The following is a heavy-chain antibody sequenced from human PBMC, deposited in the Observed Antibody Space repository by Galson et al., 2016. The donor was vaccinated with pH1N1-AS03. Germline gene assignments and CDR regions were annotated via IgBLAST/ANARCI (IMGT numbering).Heavy chain of an antibody. V-gene: IGHV4-61*02. Sequence: LSLTCTVSGGPISSGSYYWSWIRQPAGKGLEWIGRLYTSGSTNYNPSLKSRVTISVDTSKNQFSLKLSSVTAADTAVYYCARASPLPSGYFDYWGQGTLVTVSS. CDR3: ARASPLPSGYFDY. CDR2: LYTSGST. CDR1: GGPISSGSYY. J-gene: IGHJ4*02.